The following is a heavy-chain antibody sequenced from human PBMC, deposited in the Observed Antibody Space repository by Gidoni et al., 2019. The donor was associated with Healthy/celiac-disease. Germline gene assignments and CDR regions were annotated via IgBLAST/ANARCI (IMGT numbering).Heavy chain of an antibody. CDR3: ARDSVTGTDRGVDAFDI. D-gene: IGHD1-20*01. Sequence: QVQLVESGGGVVQPGRSLRLSCAASGFTFSSYGMHWVRQAPGKGLEWVAVIWYDGSNKYYADSGKGRFTISRDNSKNTLYLKMNSLRAEDTAVYYCARDSVTGTDRGVDAFDIWGQGTMVTVSS. V-gene: IGHV3-33*01. CDR2: IWYDGSNK. CDR1: GFTFSSYG. J-gene: IGHJ3*02.